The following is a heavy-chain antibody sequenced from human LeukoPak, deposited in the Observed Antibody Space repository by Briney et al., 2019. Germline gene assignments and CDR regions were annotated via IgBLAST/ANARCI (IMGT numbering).Heavy chain of an antibody. CDR3: ARDRLDYYGSGSYYLDY. Sequence: GRSLRFSCAASGFTFNSYGIHWVRQAPGKRLEWVAVIWYEGSDKYYADSVKGRFTISRDNSKNTLYLQMNTLRAEDTAVYYCARDRLDYYGSGSYYLDYWGQGTLVTVSS. J-gene: IGHJ4*02. CDR1: GFTFNSYG. D-gene: IGHD3-10*01. V-gene: IGHV3-33*01. CDR2: IWYEGSDK.